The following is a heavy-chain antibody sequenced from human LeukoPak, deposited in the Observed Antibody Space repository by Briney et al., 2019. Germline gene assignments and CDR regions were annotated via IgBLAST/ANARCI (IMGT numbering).Heavy chain of an antibody. CDR2: IHYSGST. CDR3: ARDRLSGPHYDY. D-gene: IGHD1-14*01. Sequence: SETLSLTCTVSGGSISSSSYYWGWIRQPPGKGLEWIGSIHYSGSTNYNPSLKSRVTISVDTSKNQFSLKLSSVTAADTAMYYCARDRLSGPHYDYWGQGTLVTVSS. V-gene: IGHV4-39*07. CDR1: GGSISSSSYY. J-gene: IGHJ4*02.